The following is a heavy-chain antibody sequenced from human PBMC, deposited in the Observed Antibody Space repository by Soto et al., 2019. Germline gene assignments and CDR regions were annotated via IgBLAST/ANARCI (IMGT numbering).Heavy chain of an antibody. CDR1: GFTFSGSS. D-gene: IGHD2-15*01. CDR2: IRNKANSYAT. J-gene: IGHJ4*02. Sequence: EVQLVESGGGLVQPGGSLKLSCVASGFTFSGSSMHWVRQASGKGLEWVGRIRNKANSYATAYAASVKGRFTISRDDSNNTGYLQMNSLKTEDTAVYYCTSHAPEDMIRKWGQGTLVTVSS. CDR3: TSHAPEDMIRK. V-gene: IGHV3-73*02.